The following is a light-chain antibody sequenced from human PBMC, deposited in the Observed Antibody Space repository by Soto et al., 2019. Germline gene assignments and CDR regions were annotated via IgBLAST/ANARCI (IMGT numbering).Light chain of an antibody. CDR3: QQYNYWPSL. CDR1: QSVSSN. CDR2: GAS. V-gene: IGKV3-15*01. J-gene: IGKJ3*01. Sequence: IVMTQSPATQSVSPGERATLSCRASQSVSSNLAWYQQKPGQAPRLLIYGASIRATGIPARFSGSGSGTEFTLTISSLQSEDVAVYYCQQYNYWPSLFGPGTKVDIK.